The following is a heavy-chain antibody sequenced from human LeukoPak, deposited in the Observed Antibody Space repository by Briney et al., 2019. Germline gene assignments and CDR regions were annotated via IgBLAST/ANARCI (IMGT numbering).Heavy chain of an antibody. CDR1: GFTFSNYA. J-gene: IGHJ4*02. CDR2: IKGEVDGGTT. CDR3: TPGYSYGSYFDY. Sequence: GGSLRLSCAASGFTFSNYAVTWVRQAPGKGLEWVGRIKGEVDGGTTDYAAPVKGRFTISRDNSKNTMYLEMSSLKTEDTAVYYCTPGYSYGSYFDYWGQGTVVTVSS. V-gene: IGHV3-15*01. D-gene: IGHD5-18*01.